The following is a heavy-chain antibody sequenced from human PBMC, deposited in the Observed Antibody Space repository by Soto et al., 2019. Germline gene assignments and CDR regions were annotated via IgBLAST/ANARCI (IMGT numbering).Heavy chain of an antibody. Sequence: GGSLRLSCAASGFTFSSYWMHWVRQAPGKGLVWVSRINSDGSSTIYAGSVKGRFTISRDNAKNTLYVQMTSLRADDSAVYFCASSSSSYYYYMDVWGKGTTVTVSS. CDR1: GFTFSSYW. CDR2: INSDGSST. CDR3: ASSSSSYYYYMDV. J-gene: IGHJ6*03. V-gene: IGHV3-74*01. D-gene: IGHD6-13*01.